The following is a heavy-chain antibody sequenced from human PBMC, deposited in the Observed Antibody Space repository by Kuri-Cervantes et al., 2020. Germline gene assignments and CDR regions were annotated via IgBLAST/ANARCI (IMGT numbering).Heavy chain of an antibody. Sequence: SETLSLTCAVYGEYLSVSYWSWIRQAPGKGLEWVGEINHSGRTNYNPALKSRVTISVDKSNNQFSLELSPVTAADTAVYYCARLYRDSYYYDSRGSENDYWGQGTLVTVSS. CDR2: INHSGRT. D-gene: IGHD3-22*01. J-gene: IGHJ4*02. CDR3: ARLYRDSYYYDSRGSENDY. V-gene: IGHV4-34*01. CDR1: GEYLSVSY.